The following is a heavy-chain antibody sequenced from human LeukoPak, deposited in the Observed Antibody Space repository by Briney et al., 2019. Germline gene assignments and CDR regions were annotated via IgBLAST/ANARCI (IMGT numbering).Heavy chain of an antibody. D-gene: IGHD3-22*01. V-gene: IGHV3-21*01. CDR1: GFTFSNYS. J-gene: IGHJ4*02. Sequence: GGSLRLSCAASGFTFSNYSMNWVRHAPGKGLEWVSSISSSSSYIYYADSVKGRFTISRDNAKNSLYLQMNSLRAEDTAVYYCARGIENLGRLWYDSSEKVVNLFDYWGQGTLVTVSS. CDR3: ARGIENLGRLWYDSSEKVVNLFDY. CDR2: ISSSSSYI.